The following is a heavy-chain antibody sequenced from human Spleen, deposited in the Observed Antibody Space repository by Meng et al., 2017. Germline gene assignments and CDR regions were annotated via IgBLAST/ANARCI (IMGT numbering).Heavy chain of an antibody. CDR2: VSGYKGIT. CDR1: GYTFTSYG. Sequence: ASVKVSCKASGYTFTSYGISWVRQAPGQGLEWMGWVSGYKGITNYEQKFQGRVTMTEDTSTDTAYMELSSLRSEDTAVYYCATAGSFTSGSYFDWGQGTLVTVSS. CDR3: ATAGSFTSGSYFD. V-gene: IGHV1-18*01. J-gene: IGHJ4*02. D-gene: IGHD1-26*01.